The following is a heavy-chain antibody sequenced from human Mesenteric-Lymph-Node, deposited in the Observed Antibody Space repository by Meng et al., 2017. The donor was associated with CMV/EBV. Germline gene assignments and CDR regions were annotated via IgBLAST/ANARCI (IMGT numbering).Heavy chain of an antibody. V-gene: IGHV3-7*01. J-gene: IGHJ4*02. D-gene: IGHD5-12*01. CDR3: ARVSSKYSGYDFGF. Sequence: GESLKISCAASGFTFETYWMSWVRQAPGKGLEWVANIKQDGSEKYYVDSVKGRFTISRDNAKNSLYLQMNSLRGEDTAIYYCARVSSKYSGYDFGFWGQGTLVTVSS. CDR2: IKQDGSEK. CDR1: GFTFETYW.